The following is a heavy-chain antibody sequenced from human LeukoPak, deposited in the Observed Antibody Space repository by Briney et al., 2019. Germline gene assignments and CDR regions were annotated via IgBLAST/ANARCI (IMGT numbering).Heavy chain of an antibody. V-gene: IGHV4-59*08. CDR1: GGSISSYY. CDR2: IYYSGST. Sequence: SETLSLTCTVSGGSISSYYWSWIRQPPGKGLEWIGYIYYSGSTNYNPSLKSRVTISVDTSKNQFSLKLSSVTAADTAVYYCASMPLNYYDSSGTFPPFDYWGQGTLVTVSS. J-gene: IGHJ4*02. CDR3: ASMPLNYYDSSGTFPPFDY. D-gene: IGHD3-22*01.